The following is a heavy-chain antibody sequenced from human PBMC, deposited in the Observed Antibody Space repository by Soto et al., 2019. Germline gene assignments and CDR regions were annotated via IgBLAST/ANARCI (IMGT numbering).Heavy chain of an antibody. Sequence: QVQLVQSGAEVKKPGASVKVSCKASGYTFTSYGLSWVRQAPGQGLEWMGWISAYNGNTNYAQNVQGRDTMTTETSTSTAYMELRSLRSDDTAVYYCARDAAIGMNDYWGQGTLVTVAS. V-gene: IGHV1-18*01. CDR3: ARDAAIGMNDY. J-gene: IGHJ4*02. CDR1: GYTFTSYG. CDR2: ISAYNGNT. D-gene: IGHD1-20*01.